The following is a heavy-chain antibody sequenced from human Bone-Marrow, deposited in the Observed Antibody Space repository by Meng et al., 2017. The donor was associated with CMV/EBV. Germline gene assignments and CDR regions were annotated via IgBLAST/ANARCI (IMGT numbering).Heavy chain of an antibody. CDR1: GFTFSNAW. D-gene: IGHD7-27*01. CDR2: IKSKTDGGTT. CDR3: ARVFLDRLTRGRKFYFDY. V-gene: IGHV3-15*01. Sequence: GGSLRLSCAASGFTFSNAWMSWVRQAPGKGLEWVGRIKSKTDGGTTDYAAPVKGRFTISRDNSKNTLYLQMNSLRPEDSAVYYCARVFLDRLTRGRKFYFDYWGQGTLVTVSS. J-gene: IGHJ4*02.